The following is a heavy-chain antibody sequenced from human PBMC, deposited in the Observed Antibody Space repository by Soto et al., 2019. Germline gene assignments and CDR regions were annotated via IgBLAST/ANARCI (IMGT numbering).Heavy chain of an antibody. V-gene: IGHV3-30-3*01. J-gene: IGHJ6*02. CDR1: GFTFRNHA. CDR2: IAYDGSNA. D-gene: IGHD2-15*01. Sequence: GGSLRLSCAASGFTFRNHAMHWVRQAPGKGLECLAVIAYDGSNAFYRDSVKGRFTISRDNSKNTLYLHMNSLRSEDTGVYYCARVDREDILVVVGARPGEYGIDIWGQGTTVIVSS. CDR3: ARVDREDILVVVGARPGEYGIDI.